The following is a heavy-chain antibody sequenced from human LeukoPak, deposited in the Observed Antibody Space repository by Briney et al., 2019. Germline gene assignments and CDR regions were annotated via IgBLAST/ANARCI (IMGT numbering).Heavy chain of an antibody. CDR3: ARLAGYCSGGSCYSEYNWFDP. CDR1: GFTFSVYY. J-gene: IGHJ5*02. V-gene: IGHV3-11*04. D-gene: IGHD2-15*01. Sequence: GGSLRLSCAASGFTFSVYYMSWIRQAPGKGLEWVSYISSSGSTIYYADSVKGRFTISRDNAENSLYLQMNNLRAEDTAVYYCARLAGYCSGGSCYSEYNWFDPWGQGTLVTVSS. CDR2: ISSSGSTI.